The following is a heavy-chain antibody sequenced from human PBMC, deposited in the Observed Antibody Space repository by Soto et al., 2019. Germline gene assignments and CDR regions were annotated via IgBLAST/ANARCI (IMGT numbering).Heavy chain of an antibody. V-gene: IGHV6-1*01. J-gene: IGHJ3*02. D-gene: IGHD6-13*01. CDR3: ASTMGIAAAGFPVAFDS. Sequence: PSQTLSLTCAISGDSVSSNSAAWNWIRQSPSRGLEWLGRTYYRSKWYNDYAVSVKSRITINPDTSKNQFSLQLNSVTPEDTAVYYCASTMGIAAAGFPVAFDSWGQGTMVTVSS. CDR1: GDSVSSNSAA. CDR2: TYYRSKWYN.